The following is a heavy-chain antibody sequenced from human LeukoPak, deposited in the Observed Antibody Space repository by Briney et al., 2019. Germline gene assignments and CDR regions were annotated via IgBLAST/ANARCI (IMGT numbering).Heavy chain of an antibody. J-gene: IGHJ5*02. V-gene: IGHV1-2*02. D-gene: IGHD2-15*01. CDR3: ARGGDIVVVVAAYNWFDP. Sequence: ASVKVSCKASGYTFTGYYMHWVRQAPGQGLEWMGWINPNSGGTNYAQKFQGRVTMTRDTSISTAYMELSRLRPDDTAVYYCARGGDIVVVVAAYNWFDPWGQGTLVTVSS. CDR1: GYTFTGYY. CDR2: INPNSGGT.